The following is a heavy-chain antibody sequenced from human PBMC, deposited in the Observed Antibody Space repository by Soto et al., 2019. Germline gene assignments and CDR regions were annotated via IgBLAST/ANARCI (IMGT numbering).Heavy chain of an antibody. D-gene: IGHD1-26*01. Sequence: EVQLLESGGGLVQPGGSLRLSCAASGFIFTNYAMSWVRQAPGKGLEWVSAISGSGVSTYYADSVKGQFTISRDNSKNPLYLHRNDPKVKDPAIYNWAKSSGSIGAITVEYVHRWRHGTLVTVYS. CDR3: AKSSGSIGAITVEYVHR. V-gene: IGHV3-23*01. CDR2: ISGSGVST. CDR1: GFIFTNYA. J-gene: IGHJ1*01.